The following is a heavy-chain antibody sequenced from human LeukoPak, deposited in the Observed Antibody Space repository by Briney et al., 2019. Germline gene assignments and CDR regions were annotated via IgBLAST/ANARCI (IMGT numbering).Heavy chain of an antibody. D-gene: IGHD3-10*01. Sequence: GGSLRLSCAASELTVSSNCMTWVRQAPGKGLEWVSFIYSDSSTYYADPVRGRFTISRDNSKNTLYLQMNSLRAEDTAVYYCAKSGPRYYYGSGSHYYYMDVWGKGTTVTISS. J-gene: IGHJ6*03. CDR2: IYSDSST. V-gene: IGHV3-53*01. CDR3: AKSGPRYYYGSGSHYYYMDV. CDR1: ELTVSSNC.